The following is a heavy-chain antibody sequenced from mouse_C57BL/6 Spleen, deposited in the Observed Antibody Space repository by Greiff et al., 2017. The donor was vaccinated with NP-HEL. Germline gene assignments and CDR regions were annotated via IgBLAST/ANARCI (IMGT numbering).Heavy chain of an antibody. CDR1: GYTFTSYW. CDR3: ASLPDGYYVGYAMDY. V-gene: IGHV1-50*01. J-gene: IGHJ4*01. CDR2: IDPSDSYT. D-gene: IGHD2-3*01. Sequence: QVQLQQPGAELVKPGASVKLSCKASGYTFTSYWMQWVKQRPGQGLEWIGEIDPSDSYTNYNQKFKGKATLTVDTSSSTAYMQLSSLTSEDSAVYYCASLPDGYYVGYAMDYWGQGTSVTVSS.